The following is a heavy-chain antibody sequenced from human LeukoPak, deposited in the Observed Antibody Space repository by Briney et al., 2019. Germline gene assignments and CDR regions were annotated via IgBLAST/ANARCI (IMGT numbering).Heavy chain of an antibody. Sequence: ASVKVSCKTSGYIFTGYYMHWVRQAPGQGREWMGWINPNSGGTNYAQKLQGRVTMTRDTSTSTAYMELSRLRSDDTAVYYCAREYSFSPWVSSPHFDYWGQGALVTVSS. CDR2: INPNSGGT. CDR1: GYIFTGYY. CDR3: AREYSFSPWVSSPHFDY. D-gene: IGHD5-12*01. J-gene: IGHJ4*02. V-gene: IGHV1-2*02.